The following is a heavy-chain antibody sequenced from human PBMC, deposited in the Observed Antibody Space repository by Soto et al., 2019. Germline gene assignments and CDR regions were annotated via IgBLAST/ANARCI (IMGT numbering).Heavy chain of an antibody. CDR3: ARDNGYCTNGVCRGGLYYYYGMDV. D-gene: IGHD2-8*01. J-gene: IGHJ6*02. Sequence: SETLSLTCTVSGGSISSGDYYWSWIRQPPGKGLEWIGYIYYSGSTYYNPSLKSRVTISVDTSKNQFSLKLSSVNAADKAVYYCARDNGYCTNGVCRGGLYYYYGMDVWGQGTTVTVSS. V-gene: IGHV4-30-4*02. CDR1: GGSISSGDYY. CDR2: IYYSGST.